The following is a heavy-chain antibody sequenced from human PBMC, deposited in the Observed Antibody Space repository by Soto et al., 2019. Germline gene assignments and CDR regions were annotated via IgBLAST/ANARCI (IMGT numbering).Heavy chain of an antibody. J-gene: IGHJ3*02. D-gene: IGHD3-22*01. CDR3: ARGSLYYYDSSGYYPPGDAFDI. CDR1: GFTFISYE. CDR2: ISSSGSTI. Sequence: VVSLRLSCAASGFTFISYEMNWVRQAPGKGLEWVLYISSSGSTIYYADSVKGRFTISRDNAKNSLYLQMNSLRAEDTAVYYCARGSLYYYDSSGYYPPGDAFDIWGQGTMVTVSS. V-gene: IGHV3-48*03.